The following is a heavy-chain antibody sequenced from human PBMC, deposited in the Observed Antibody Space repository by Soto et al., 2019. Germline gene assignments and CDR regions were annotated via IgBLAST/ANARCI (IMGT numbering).Heavy chain of an antibody. J-gene: IGHJ4*02. CDR3: ARGPEGDNFDY. CDR2: MNPNSGNT. CDR1: GYTFTNFD. Sequence: WASVKVSCKTSGYTFTNFDINWVRQATGQGLEWMGWMNPNSGNTGYSQKFQGRVTMTRNTSISTAYMELSSLRSDDTAVYYCARGPEGDNFDYWGQGTLVTVSS. D-gene: IGHD3-16*01. V-gene: IGHV1-8*01.